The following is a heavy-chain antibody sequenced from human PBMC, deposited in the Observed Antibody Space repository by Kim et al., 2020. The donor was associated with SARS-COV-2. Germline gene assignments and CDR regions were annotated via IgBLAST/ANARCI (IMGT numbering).Heavy chain of an antibody. CDR1: GFTFGDYA. CDR2: IRSKAYGGTT. CDR3: TRDLALPDYYYGMDV. D-gene: IGHD2-21*02. Sequence: GGSLRLSCTASGFTFGDYAMSWFRQAPGKGLEGVGFIRSKAYGGTTEYAASVKGRFTISRDDSKSIAYLKKNSLKTEDTAVYYCTRDLALPDYYYGMDVWGQGTTVTVSS. V-gene: IGHV3-49*03. J-gene: IGHJ6*02.